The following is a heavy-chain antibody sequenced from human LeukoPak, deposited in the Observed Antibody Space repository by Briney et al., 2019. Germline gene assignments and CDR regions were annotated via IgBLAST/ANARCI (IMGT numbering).Heavy chain of an antibody. CDR1: GGSFSGYY. CDR3: ARKLGIFTVTTAFDY. CDR2: INHSGST. Sequence: LETLSLTCAVYGGSFSGYYWSWIRQPPGKGLEWIGEINHSGSTNYNPSLKSRVTISVDTSKNQFSLKLSSVTAADTAVYYCARKLGIFTVTTAFDYWGQGTLVTVSS. V-gene: IGHV4-34*01. J-gene: IGHJ4*02. D-gene: IGHD4-17*01.